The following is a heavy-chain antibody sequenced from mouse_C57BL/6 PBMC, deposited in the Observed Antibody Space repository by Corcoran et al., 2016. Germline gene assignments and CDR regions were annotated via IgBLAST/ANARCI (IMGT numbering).Heavy chain of an antibody. Sequence: QVQLQQSGAELVKPGASVKISCKASGYAFSSYWMNWVKQRPGKGLEWIGQIYPGDGDTNYNGKFKGKATLTADKSSSTAYMQLSSLTSEDSAVYFCDPYGNSHYYAMDYWGQGTSVTVSS. CDR2: IYPGDGDT. V-gene: IGHV1-80*01. D-gene: IGHD2-1*01. CDR3: DPYGNSHYYAMDY. J-gene: IGHJ4*01. CDR1: GYAFSSYW.